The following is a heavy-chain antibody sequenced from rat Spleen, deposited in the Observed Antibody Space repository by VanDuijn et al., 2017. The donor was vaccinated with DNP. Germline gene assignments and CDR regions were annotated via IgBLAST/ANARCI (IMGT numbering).Heavy chain of an antibody. V-gene: IGHV5-25*01. CDR1: GFTFSNYY. CDR2: ISTSGSRT. Sequence: EVQLVESGGGLVQPGRSLNLSCGASGFTFSNYYMAWVRQAPQKGLEWVATISTSGSRTYYADSVKGRFTVSRDNAKSTLYLHMDRLRSEDTATYYCAREDSGYYAMDAWGQGTSVTVSS. CDR3: AREDSGYYAMDA. J-gene: IGHJ4*01. D-gene: IGHD4-3*01.